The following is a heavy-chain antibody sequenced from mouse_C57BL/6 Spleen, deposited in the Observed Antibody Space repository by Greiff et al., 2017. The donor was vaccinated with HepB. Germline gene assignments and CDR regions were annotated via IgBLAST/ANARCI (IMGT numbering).Heavy chain of an antibody. D-gene: IGHD1-1*01. CDR2: ISSGGSYT. J-gene: IGHJ2*01. V-gene: IGHV5-6*01. CDR3: ARPSSGDYYGDFDY. Sequence: EVKLVESGGDLVKPGGSLKLSCAASGFTFSSYGMSWVRQTPDKRLEWVATISSGGSYTYYPDSVKGRFTISRDNAKNTLYLQMRSLKSEDTAMYYCARPSSGDYYGDFDYWGQGTTLTVSS. CDR1: GFTFSSYG.